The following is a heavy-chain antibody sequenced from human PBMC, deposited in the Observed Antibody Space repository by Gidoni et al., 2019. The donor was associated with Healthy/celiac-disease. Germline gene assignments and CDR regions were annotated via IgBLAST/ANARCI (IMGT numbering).Heavy chain of an antibody. CDR3: AEGYYDILTGYSTH. CDR2: ISGSGGST. Sequence: EVQLLESGGGLVQPGGSLRLSCAASGFPFSSYAMSWVRQAPGKGLEWVSAISGSGGSTYYADSVKGRFTISRDNSKKTLYLQMNSLRAEDTAVYYCAEGYYDILTGYSTHWGQGTLVTVSS. J-gene: IGHJ4*02. CDR1: GFPFSSYA. V-gene: IGHV3-23*01. D-gene: IGHD3-9*01.